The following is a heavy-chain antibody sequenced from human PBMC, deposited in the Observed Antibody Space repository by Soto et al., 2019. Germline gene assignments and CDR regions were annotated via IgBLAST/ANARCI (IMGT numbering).Heavy chain of an antibody. D-gene: IGHD5-12*01. Sequence: SVKVSCKASGGTFSSYAISWVRQAPGQGLEWMGGIIPIFGTANYAQKFQGRVTITADESTSTAYMELSSLRAEDTAVYYCARDPKKAGWLRGVYYGMDVWGQGTTVTVSS. CDR3: ARDPKKAGWLRGVYYGMDV. CDR1: GGTFSSYA. CDR2: IIPIFGTA. V-gene: IGHV1-69*13. J-gene: IGHJ6*02.